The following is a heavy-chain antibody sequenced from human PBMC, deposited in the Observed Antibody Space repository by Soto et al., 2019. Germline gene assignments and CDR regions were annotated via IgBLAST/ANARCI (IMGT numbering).Heavy chain of an antibody. Sequence: ASVKVSCKASGYTFTSYGISWVRQAPGQGLEWMGWISAYNGNTNYAQKLQGRVTMTTDTSTSTAYMELRSLRSDDTAVYYSGGGAAAGNNWFDPWGQGPLVTVSS. CDR2: ISAYNGNT. CDR1: GYTFTSYG. D-gene: IGHD6-13*01. CDR3: GGGAAAGNNWFDP. J-gene: IGHJ5*02. V-gene: IGHV1-18*01.